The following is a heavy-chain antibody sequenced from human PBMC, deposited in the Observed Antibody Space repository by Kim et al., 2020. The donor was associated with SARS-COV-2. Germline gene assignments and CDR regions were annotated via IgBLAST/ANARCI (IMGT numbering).Heavy chain of an antibody. CDR2: IYYSGST. V-gene: IGHV4-39*01. Sequence: SETLSLTCTVSGGSISSSSYYWGWIRQPPGKGLEWIGSIYYSGSTYYNPSLKSRVTISVDTSKNQFSLKLSSVTAADTAVYYCARHPQMGASSIAVAGPDYWGQGTLGTVSS. CDR3: ARHPQMGASSIAVAGPDY. CDR1: GGSISSSSYY. J-gene: IGHJ4*02. D-gene: IGHD6-19*01.